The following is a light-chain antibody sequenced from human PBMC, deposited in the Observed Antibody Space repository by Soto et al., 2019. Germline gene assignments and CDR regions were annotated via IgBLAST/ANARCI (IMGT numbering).Light chain of an antibody. CDR1: QRVSSTY. V-gene: IGKV3D-20*02. CDR2: GAS. CDR3: QQRSNWPIT. J-gene: IGKJ5*01. Sequence: EILLTQSPGTLSLSPGERATLSCRASQRVSSTYLAWYQQKPGQAPRLLIYGASNRASGIPARISGSGSGTDFTLTISSLEPEDFAVYYCQQRSNWPITFGQGTRLEIK.